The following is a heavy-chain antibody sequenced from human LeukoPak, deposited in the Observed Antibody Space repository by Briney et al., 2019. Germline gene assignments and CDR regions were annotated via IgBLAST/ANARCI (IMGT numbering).Heavy chain of an antibody. CDR2: ISGSGGAT. D-gene: IGHD3-10*01. V-gene: IGHV3-23*01. J-gene: IGHJ4*01. Sequence: GGSLRLSCEVSGITLSNYGMTWVRQAPGKGLEWVAGISGSGGATNYADSVKGRFSISRDNPKNTLYLQMNSLRPDDAAVYFCAKRVVGVRVFLVGFHREPYYFASWAMEPGSPSPQ. CDR3: AKRVVGVRVFLVGFHREPYYFAS. CDR1: GITLSNYG.